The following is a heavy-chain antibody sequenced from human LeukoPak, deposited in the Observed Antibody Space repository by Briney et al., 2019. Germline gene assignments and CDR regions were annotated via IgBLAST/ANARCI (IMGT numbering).Heavy chain of an antibody. CDR3: AGGGVTTPTPYYYYYGMDV. Sequence: GGSLRLSCAASGFTFSSYWMHWVRQAPGKGLVWVSRINNDGTTTVYADSVRGRFTISRDNAKNTLYLQMNSLRAEDTAVYYCAGGGVTTPTPYYYYYGMDVWGQGTTVTVSS. CDR1: GFTFSSYW. J-gene: IGHJ6*02. V-gene: IGHV3-74*01. D-gene: IGHD3-16*01. CDR2: INNDGTTT.